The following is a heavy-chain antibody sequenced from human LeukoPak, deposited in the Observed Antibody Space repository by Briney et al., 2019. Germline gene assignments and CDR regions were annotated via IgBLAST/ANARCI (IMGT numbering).Heavy chain of an antibody. CDR2: INPNSGGT. CDR1: GYTFTGYY. CDR3: ARGGKAVAGTSYDAFDF. J-gene: IGHJ3*01. D-gene: IGHD6-19*01. V-gene: IGHV1-2*02. Sequence: ASVKVSCKASGYTFTGYYMHWVRQAPGQGLEWMGWINPNSGGTNYAQKFQGRVTMTRDTSTSTVYMELSSLRSGDTAVYYCARGGKAVAGTSYDAFDFWGQGTMVTVSS.